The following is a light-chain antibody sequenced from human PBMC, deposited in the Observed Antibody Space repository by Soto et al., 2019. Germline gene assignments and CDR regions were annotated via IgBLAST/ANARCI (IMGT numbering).Light chain of an antibody. CDR3: CSYAGSYTQV. J-gene: IGLJ1*01. CDR1: SSDVGGYNY. Sequence: QSVLTQPASVSGSPGQSVTISCTGTSSDVGGYNYVSWYQQHPGKAPKRMIYDVSKLLSGVPDRFSGSKSGNTASLTIFGLQAEDEADYYCCSYAGSYTQVFGTGTKVTVL. CDR2: DVS. V-gene: IGLV2-11*01.